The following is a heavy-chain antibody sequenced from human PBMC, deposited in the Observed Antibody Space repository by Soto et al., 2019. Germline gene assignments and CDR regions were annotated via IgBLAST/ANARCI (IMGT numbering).Heavy chain of an antibody. CDR2: ISSSSSYI. V-gene: IGHV3-21*01. D-gene: IGHD2-15*01. Sequence: PGGSLRLSCAASGFTLSSYSMNWVRQAPGKGLEWVSSISSSSSYIYYADSVKGRFTISRDNAKNSLYLQMNSLRVWETAVYYCARDDGRCSGGSCYLFYFEEWGQGALVTVSS. CDR3: ARDDGRCSGGSCYLFYFEE. CDR1: GFTLSSYS. J-gene: IGHJ4*02.